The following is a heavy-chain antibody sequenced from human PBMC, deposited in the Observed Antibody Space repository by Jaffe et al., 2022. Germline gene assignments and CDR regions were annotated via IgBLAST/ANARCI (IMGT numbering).Heavy chain of an antibody. D-gene: IGHD2-15*01. V-gene: IGHV3-30*02. CDR2: IHYDGSNK. Sequence: QVHLVESGGGVVQPGGSLRLSCAASAFSFSNYGIHWVRQAPGKGLEWVAFIHYDGSNKYYADSVKGRFTISRDNSKSTLYLLMNSLRPEDTAVYYCAKDRGYCRGGDCYDYFDYWGQGTLVTVSS. J-gene: IGHJ4*02. CDR1: AFSFSNYG. CDR3: AKDRGYCRGGDCYDYFDY.